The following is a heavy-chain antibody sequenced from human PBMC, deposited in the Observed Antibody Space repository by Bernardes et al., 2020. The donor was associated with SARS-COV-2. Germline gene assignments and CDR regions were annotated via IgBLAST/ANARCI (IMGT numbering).Heavy chain of an antibody. V-gene: IGHV1-2*02. CDR1: GYTFTDYY. CDR2: IDPYSGDT. D-gene: IGHD2-15*01. CDR3: ARGWQGGRTPWAH. J-gene: IGHJ4*02. Sequence: ASVKVSCKASGYTFTDYYIHWVRQAPGQGLEWMAWIDPYSGDTHYAQNFQGRVIVTRDTSISTIYMDLNRLRSDDTAVYYCARGWQGGRTPWAHWGQGTRVTVSS.